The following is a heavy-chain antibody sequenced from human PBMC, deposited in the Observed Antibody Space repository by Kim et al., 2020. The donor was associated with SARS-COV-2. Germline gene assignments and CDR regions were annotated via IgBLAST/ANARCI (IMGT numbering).Heavy chain of an antibody. Sequence: GESLKISCKGSGYSFTSYWIRWVRQMPGKGLEWMGRIDPSDSYTNYSPSFQGHVTISADKSISTAYLQWSSLKASDTAMYYCARQGGSSSWYGMDVWGQGTTVTVSS. V-gene: IGHV5-10-1*01. J-gene: IGHJ6*02. D-gene: IGHD6-13*01. CDR2: IDPSDSYT. CDR3: ARQGGSSSWYGMDV. CDR1: GYSFTSYW.